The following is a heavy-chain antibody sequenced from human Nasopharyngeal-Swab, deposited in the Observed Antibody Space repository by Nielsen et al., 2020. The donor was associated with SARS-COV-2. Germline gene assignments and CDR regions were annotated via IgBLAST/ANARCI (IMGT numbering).Heavy chain of an antibody. CDR3: ARIAVAVSPV. CDR2: TYYRSQWYN. V-gene: IGHV6-1*01. J-gene: IGHJ4*02. CDR1: GDSVSSTIAA. Sequence: LRLSCAISGDSVSSTIAAWHWIRQSPSRGLEWLGRTYYRSQWYNDYAVSVRGRITINPDPSKNQFSLQLNSVTPEDTAVYYCARIAVAVSPVWGQGTLVTVSS. D-gene: IGHD6-19*01.